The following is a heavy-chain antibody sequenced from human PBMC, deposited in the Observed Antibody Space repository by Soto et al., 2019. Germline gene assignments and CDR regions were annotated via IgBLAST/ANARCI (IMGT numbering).Heavy chain of an antibody. Sequence: WTWIRQSPGKGLKWIGEIHPSGSTYYNPSLRSRVTISVDTSKNQFSLKLTSLTAADTAIYYCARGRDEYKLGNVWGHGTTVTVSS. J-gene: IGHJ6*02. D-gene: IGHD1-1*01. V-gene: IGHV4-34*01. CDR3: ARGRDEYKLGNV. CDR2: IHPSGST.